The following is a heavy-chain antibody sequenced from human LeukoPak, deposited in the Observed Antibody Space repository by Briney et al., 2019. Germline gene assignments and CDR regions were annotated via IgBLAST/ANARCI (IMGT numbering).Heavy chain of an antibody. V-gene: IGHV3-33*01. D-gene: IGHD1-26*01. CDR3: ARHNSGRSDY. J-gene: IGHJ4*01. Sequence: PGGSLRLSCAASGFTFSSYGMHWVRQAPGKGLEWVAVIWYDGSKKYYADSVTGRFTVSRDNSKNTLYLQMNSLRAEDTAVYYCARHNSGRSDYWGQGTLVTVSS. CDR2: IWYDGSKK. CDR1: GFTFSSYG.